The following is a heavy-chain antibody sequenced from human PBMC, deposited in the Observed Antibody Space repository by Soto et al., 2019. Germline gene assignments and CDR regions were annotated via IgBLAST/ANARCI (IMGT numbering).Heavy chain of an antibody. CDR1: GGSISRGTYY. D-gene: IGHD3-9*01. J-gene: IGHJ4*02. CDR2: IQDSGST. Sequence: QVLLQESGPGLVKASQTLSLTCTVSGGSISRGTYYWSWIRQPPGKGLEWIGYIQDSGSTYYNPSLKSRHSISVDTSKNQFSLRLNSVTAADTAVYYCARGYYDILTGPRGHFDYWGQGSLVTVSS. CDR3: ARGYYDILTGPRGHFDY. V-gene: IGHV4-30-4*01.